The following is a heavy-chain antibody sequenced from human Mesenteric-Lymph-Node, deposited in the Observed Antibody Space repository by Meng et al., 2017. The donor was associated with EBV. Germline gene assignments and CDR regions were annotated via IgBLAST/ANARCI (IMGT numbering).Heavy chain of an antibody. CDR2: INPSSGGT. V-gene: IGHV1-46*01. Sequence: QVQLVQSGAEVKKPGASVKVSCKASGYPFTTNYIHWVRQAPGQGPEWMGLINPSSGGTNYARKFQGRVTMTRDTSTSTVYMELSSLRSDDTAVYYCARVVYREFDPWGQVTLVTVSS. D-gene: IGHD5/OR15-5a*01. CDR3: ARVVYREFDP. J-gene: IGHJ5*02. CDR1: GYPFTTNY.